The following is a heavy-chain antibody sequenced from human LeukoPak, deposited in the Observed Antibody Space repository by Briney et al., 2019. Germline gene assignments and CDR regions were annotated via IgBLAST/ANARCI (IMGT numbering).Heavy chain of an antibody. J-gene: IGHJ4*02. CDR1: GFTFSDYS. CDR3: ARNPAKVVPAEY. V-gene: IGHV3-21*01. D-gene: IGHD2-2*01. CDR2: IGSTTSYI. Sequence: GGSLRLSCAASGFTFSDYSMNWVRQAPGKGLEWVSSIGSTTSYIYYADSVRGRFTISRDNAKNSLYLQMNSLRAEDTAVYYCARNPAKVVPAEYWGQGTLVTVSS.